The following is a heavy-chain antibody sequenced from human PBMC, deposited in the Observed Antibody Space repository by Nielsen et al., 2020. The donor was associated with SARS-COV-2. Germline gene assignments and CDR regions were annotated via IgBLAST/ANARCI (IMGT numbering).Heavy chain of an antibody. CDR3: AKDLSSWYVQDWYFDL. Sequence: GGSLRLSCAASGFTFDDYAMHWVRQAPGKGLEWVSGISWNSGSIGYADSVKGRFTISRDNAKNSLYLQMNSLRAEDTALYYCAKDLSSWYVQDWYFDLWGRGTLGTVSS. CDR2: ISWNSGSI. V-gene: IGHV3-9*01. D-gene: IGHD6-13*01. J-gene: IGHJ2*01. CDR1: GFTFDDYA.